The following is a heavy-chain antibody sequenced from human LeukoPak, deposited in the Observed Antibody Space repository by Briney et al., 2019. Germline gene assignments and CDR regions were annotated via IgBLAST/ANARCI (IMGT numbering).Heavy chain of an antibody. CDR1: GFTFSSYG. Sequence: GGTLRLSCAASGFTFSSYGMSWVRQAPGKGLEWVSAISGSGGSTYYADSVKGRFTISRDNSKNTLYLQMNSLRAEDTAVYYCAKDPEGVIVYWGQGTLVTVSS. D-gene: IGHD3-22*01. CDR3: AKDPEGVIVY. J-gene: IGHJ4*02. V-gene: IGHV3-23*01. CDR2: ISGSGGST.